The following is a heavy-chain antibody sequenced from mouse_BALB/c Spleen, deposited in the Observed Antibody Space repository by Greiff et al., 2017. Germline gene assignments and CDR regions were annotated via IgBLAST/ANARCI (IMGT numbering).Heavy chain of an antibody. J-gene: IGHJ4*01. CDR2: ISSGGSYT. V-gene: IGHV5-6-4*01. Sequence: EVKLMESGGGLVKPGGSLKLSCAASGFTFSSYTMSWVRQTPEKRLEWVATISSGGSYTYYPDSVKGRFTISRDNAKNTLYLQMSSLKSEDTAMYYCTSPTYDGYPSYYAMDYWGQGTSVTVSS. CDR3: TSPTYDGYPSYYAMDY. CDR1: GFTFSSYT. D-gene: IGHD2-3*01.